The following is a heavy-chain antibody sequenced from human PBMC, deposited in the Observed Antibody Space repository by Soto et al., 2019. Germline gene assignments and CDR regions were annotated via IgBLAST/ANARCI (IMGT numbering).Heavy chain of an antibody. Sequence: QVHLVQSGAEVKKPGASVKVSCKGSGYAFTTSGITWVRQAPGQGLEWMGWISAHNGNTNYAQKLQCRVTVTRDTSTSTAYMELRRLRSDDTAVYYCASGRDGDYWGQGALVTVSS. V-gene: IGHV1-18*01. CDR3: ASGRDGDY. CDR2: ISAHNGNT. J-gene: IGHJ4*02. CDR1: GYAFTTSG. D-gene: IGHD1-26*01.